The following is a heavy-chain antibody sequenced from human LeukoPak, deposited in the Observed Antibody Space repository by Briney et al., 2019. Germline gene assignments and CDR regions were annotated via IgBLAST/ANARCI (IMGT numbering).Heavy chain of an antibody. CDR1: GGSISSSSYY. D-gene: IGHD3-22*01. V-gene: IGHV4-39*07. Sequence: ASETLSLTCTVSGGSISSSSYYWGWIRQPPGKGLEWIGSIYYSGSTYYNPSLKSRVTISVDTSKNQFSLKLSSVTAADTAVYYCARAPGYSYGYPYYYDSSGYSQFDYWGQGTLVTVSS. CDR3: ARAPGYSYGYPYYYDSSGYSQFDY. CDR2: IYYSGST. J-gene: IGHJ4*02.